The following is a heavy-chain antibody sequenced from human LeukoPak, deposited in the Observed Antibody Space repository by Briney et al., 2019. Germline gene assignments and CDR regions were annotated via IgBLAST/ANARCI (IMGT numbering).Heavy chain of an antibody. CDR1: GFTFSSKA. V-gene: IGHV3-23*01. J-gene: IGHJ6*02. CDR2: ISASGLGT. D-gene: IGHD1-26*01. CDR3: ARASHQWELRLYGMDV. Sequence: GGSLRLSCAASGFTFSSKAMTWVRQAPGKGLEWVSVISASGLGTFYADSVKGRFTISRDNSKNTLYLQMNSLRAEDTAVYYCARASHQWELRLYGMDVWGQGTTVTVSS.